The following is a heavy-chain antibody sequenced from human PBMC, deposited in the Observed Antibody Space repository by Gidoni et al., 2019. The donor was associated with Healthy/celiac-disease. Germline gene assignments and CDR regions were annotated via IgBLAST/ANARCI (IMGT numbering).Heavy chain of an antibody. CDR3: ARGAIVGTSTAWFDP. D-gene: IGHD1-26*01. V-gene: IGHV3-11*05. CDR2: ISSSSSYT. Sequence: QVQLVESGGGLVKPGGSLRLSCAASGFTLSDYYMSWIRPAPGKGLEWVSYISSSSSYTNYADSVKGRFTISRDNAKNSLYLQMNSLRAEDTAVYYCARGAIVGTSTAWFDPWGQGTLVTVSS. CDR1: GFTLSDYY. J-gene: IGHJ5*02.